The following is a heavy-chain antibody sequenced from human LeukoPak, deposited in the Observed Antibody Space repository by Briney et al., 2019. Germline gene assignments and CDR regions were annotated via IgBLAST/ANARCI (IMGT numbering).Heavy chain of an antibody. CDR1: GYTFNSYD. J-gene: IGHJ5*02. CDR2: MNPNSGNT. D-gene: IGHD6-6*01. CDR3: ARDGRIAARSFRFDP. V-gene: IGHV1-8*01. Sequence: ASVKLSCKASGYTFNSYDINWVRQATGQGLEWMGWMNPNSGNTGNAQKFQGRVTMTRNTSISTAYMELSSLRSEDTAVYYCARDGRIAARSFRFDPWGQGTLVTVSS.